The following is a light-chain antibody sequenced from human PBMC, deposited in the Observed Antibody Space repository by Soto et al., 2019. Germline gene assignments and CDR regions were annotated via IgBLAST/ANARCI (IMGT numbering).Light chain of an antibody. J-gene: IGKJ2*01. CDR2: ASY. CDR1: QTVRNSY. CDR3: QHYDDSGAQYT. Sequence: LVLTQSPGTLSLSPGERATLSCRASQTVRNSYLAWYQQKLGPPPRLVLYASYNRATGIPASCSGRGSGSDFSLILSVLELEDAAMYFCQHYDDSGAQYTFGQGTKLEIK. V-gene: IGKV3-20*01.